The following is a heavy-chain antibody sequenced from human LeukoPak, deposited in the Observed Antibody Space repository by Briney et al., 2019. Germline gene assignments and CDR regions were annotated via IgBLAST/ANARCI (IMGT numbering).Heavy chain of an antibody. Sequence: ASVKVSCKASGYTFTGYYMHWVRQAPGQRLEWMGRINPNSGGTNYAQKFQGRVTMTRDTSISTAYMELSRLRSDDTAVYYCARSARITMIVVVPPPLSYWGQGTLVTVSS. CDR1: GYTFTGYY. D-gene: IGHD3-22*01. CDR2: INPNSGGT. V-gene: IGHV1-2*06. CDR3: ARSARITMIVVVPPPLSY. J-gene: IGHJ4*02.